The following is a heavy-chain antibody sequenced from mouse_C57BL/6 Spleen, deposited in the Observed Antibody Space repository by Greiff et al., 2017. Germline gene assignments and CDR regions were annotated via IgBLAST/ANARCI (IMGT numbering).Heavy chain of an antibody. V-gene: IGHV14-2*01. CDR2: IDPEDGKT. J-gene: IGHJ2*01. CDR3: ASLITHFDC. Sequence: VQLQQSGAELVKPGASVKLSCTASGFNIKDYYMHWVKQRTEQGLEWIGRIDPEDGKTKYAPKFQGKATITADTSSNTAYLQLSSLTSEDTAVYYRASLITHFDCWGQGTTLTVS. D-gene: IGHD1-3*01. CDR1: GFNIKDYY.